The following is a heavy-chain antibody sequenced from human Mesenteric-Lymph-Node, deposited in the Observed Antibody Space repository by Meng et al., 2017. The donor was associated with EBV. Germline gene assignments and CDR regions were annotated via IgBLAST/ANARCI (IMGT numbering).Heavy chain of an antibody. CDR2: INHSGTT. Sequence: QGQVRQWGSGMLQPSETLSLTCAVYGESFSGYYWSWIRQPPGKGLEWIGEINHSGTTNYNPSLESRVTISVDTSKNQLSLKLTSLTAADTAVYYCARLGNGHWGQGTLVTVSS. CDR1: GESFSGYY. V-gene: IGHV4-34*01. CDR3: ARLGNGH. J-gene: IGHJ4*02.